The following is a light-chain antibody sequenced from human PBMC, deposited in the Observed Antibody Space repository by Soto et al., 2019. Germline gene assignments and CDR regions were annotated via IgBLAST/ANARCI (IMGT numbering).Light chain of an antibody. CDR2: SAN. V-gene: IGKV1-17*03. Sequence: DIQMTQSPSDMSASVGDRVTITCRASQDISNFLVWFQQRPGKVPKRLMYSANRLESGVPSRFSGGGSGTDFTLTIDNLQPEDFATYYCQQVDAYPSTFGGGTKVDIK. J-gene: IGKJ4*01. CDR3: QQVDAYPST. CDR1: QDISNF.